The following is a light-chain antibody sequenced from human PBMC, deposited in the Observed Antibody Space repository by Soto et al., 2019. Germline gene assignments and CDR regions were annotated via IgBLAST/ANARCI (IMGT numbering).Light chain of an antibody. CDR1: QSVSSSQ. CDR3: QHYGNSPLT. CDR2: GAS. V-gene: IGKV3-20*01. Sequence: EIVLTHSPGTLSLSPGEGATLSCRAGQSVSSSQLAWYQQKPGQAPRLLVYGASSRATGIPERFSGSVSETDFTLSISRLEPEDFAVYYCQHYGNSPLTFGQGTRLEI. J-gene: IGKJ5*01.